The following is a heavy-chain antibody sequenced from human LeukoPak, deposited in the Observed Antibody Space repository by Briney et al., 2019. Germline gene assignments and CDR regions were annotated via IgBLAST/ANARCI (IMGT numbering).Heavy chain of an antibody. CDR3: ARGRFRYSYGYRDVDFDY. CDR2: INHSGST. V-gene: IGHV4-34*01. CDR1: GGSFSGYY. J-gene: IGHJ4*02. D-gene: IGHD5-18*01. Sequence: KPSETLSLTCAVYGGSFSGYYWSWIRQPPGKGLEGIGEINHSGSTNYNPSLKSRVTISVDTSKNQSSLRLSSVTAADTAVYYCARGRFRYSYGYRDVDFDYWGQGTLVTVSS.